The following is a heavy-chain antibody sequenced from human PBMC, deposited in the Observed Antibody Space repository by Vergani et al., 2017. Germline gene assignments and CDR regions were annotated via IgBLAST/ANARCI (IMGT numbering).Heavy chain of an antibody. J-gene: IGHJ3*01. D-gene: IGHD1-1*01. CDR2: VYTTGST. CDR3: ARDRTTIGTTFHLFAAFDV. Sequence: QVQLQESGPGLVKPSQTLSLTCNVSGGSISRSNYYWSWIRQPAEKGLEWIGRVYTTGSTNYNPSLKSRVTMSVDKSKNQFSLKLRSVTAADTAVYYCARDRTTIGTTFHLFAAFDVWGRGTVVTVSS. V-gene: IGHV4-61*02. CDR1: GGSISRSNYY.